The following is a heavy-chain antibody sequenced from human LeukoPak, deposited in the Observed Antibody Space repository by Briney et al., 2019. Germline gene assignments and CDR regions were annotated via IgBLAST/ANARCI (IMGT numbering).Heavy chain of an antibody. D-gene: IGHD4-17*01. V-gene: IGHV3-30-3*01. J-gene: IGHJ4*02. CDR2: ISYDGSNK. CDR1: GFTFSSYA. Sequence: GGSLRLSCAASGFTFSSYAMHWVRQAPGKGLEWVAVISYDGSNKYYADSVKGRFTISRDNSKNTLYLQMNSLRAEDTAVYYCAKDSSGYGDVDYWGQGTLVTVSS. CDR3: AKDSSGYGDVDY.